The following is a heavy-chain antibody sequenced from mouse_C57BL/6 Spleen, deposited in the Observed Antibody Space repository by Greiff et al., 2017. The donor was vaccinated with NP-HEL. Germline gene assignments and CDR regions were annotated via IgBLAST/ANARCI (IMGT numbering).Heavy chain of an antibody. Sequence: VQLQQSGPELVKPGASVKISCKASGYTFTDYYMNWVKQSHGKSLEWIGDINPNNGGTSYNQKFKGKATLTVDKSSSTAYMELRSLTSEDSAVYYCASDDYDGGGWFAYWGQGTLVTVSA. J-gene: IGHJ3*01. CDR1: GYTFTDYY. CDR3: ASDDYDGGGWFAY. D-gene: IGHD2-4*01. CDR2: INPNNGGT. V-gene: IGHV1-26*01.